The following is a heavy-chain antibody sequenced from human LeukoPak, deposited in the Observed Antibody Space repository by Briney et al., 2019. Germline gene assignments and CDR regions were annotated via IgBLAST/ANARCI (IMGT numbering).Heavy chain of an antibody. J-gene: IGHJ1*01. Sequence: GGSLRLSCAASGFTFSSYAMSWVRQAPGKGLEWVSAISGSGGSTYYADSVKGRFTISRDNSKNTLYLQMNSLRAEDTAVYYCAKDPNYCGSTSCYPEYFQHWGQGTLVTVSS. CDR3: AKDPNYCGSTSCYPEYFQH. D-gene: IGHD2-2*01. CDR1: GFTFSSYA. V-gene: IGHV3-23*01. CDR2: ISGSGGST.